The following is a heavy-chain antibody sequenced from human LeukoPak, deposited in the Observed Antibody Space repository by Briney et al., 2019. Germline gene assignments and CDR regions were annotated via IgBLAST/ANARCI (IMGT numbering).Heavy chain of an antibody. V-gene: IGHV3-21*01. CDR2: ISSSSSYI. Sequence: GGSLRLSCAASGFTFSSYSMNWVRQAPGKGLEWVSSISSSSSYIYYADSVKGRFTISRDNARTSLYLQMNSLRAEDTAVYYCARDQDSSGIQCFQHWGQGTLVTVSS. J-gene: IGHJ1*01. D-gene: IGHD6-19*01. CDR1: GFTFSSYS. CDR3: ARDQDSSGIQCFQH.